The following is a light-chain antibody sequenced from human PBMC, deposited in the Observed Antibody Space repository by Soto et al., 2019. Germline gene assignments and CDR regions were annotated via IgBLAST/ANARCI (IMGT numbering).Light chain of an antibody. CDR1: SSDVGSYNL. CDR2: EGS. J-gene: IGLJ2*01. V-gene: IGLV2-23*01. Sequence: QSALTQPASVSGSPGQSITIYCTGTSSDVGSYNLVSWYQQHPGKAPKRMIYEGSKRPSGVSNRFSGSKSGNTASLTISGLQAEDEADYYCCSYAGSRGLVFGGGTKLTVL. CDR3: CSYAGSRGLV.